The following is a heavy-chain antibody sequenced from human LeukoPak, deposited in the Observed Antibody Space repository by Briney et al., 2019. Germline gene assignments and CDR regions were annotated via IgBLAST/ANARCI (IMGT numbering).Heavy chain of an antibody. V-gene: IGHV4-59*11. Sequence: SETLSLTCTVSGDSISSHYWSWIRQPPGKGLEWIGYMYYSGLTNYNPSLKSRVTISVDTSKNQFSLKLSSVTAADTAVYYCARDQIAAAGTSMDVWGKGTTVTVSS. CDR2: MYYSGLT. CDR3: ARDQIAAAGTSMDV. D-gene: IGHD6-13*01. J-gene: IGHJ6*03. CDR1: GDSISSHY.